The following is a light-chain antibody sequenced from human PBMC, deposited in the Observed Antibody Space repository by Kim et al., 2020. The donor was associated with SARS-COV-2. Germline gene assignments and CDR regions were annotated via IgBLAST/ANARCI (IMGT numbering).Light chain of an antibody. Sequence: AYVGDRVTITCQASQDISNYLKWYQQKPGKAPKLLIYDASNLETGVPSRFSGSGSGTDFTFTISSLQPEDIATYYCQQYDNLPRYTFGQGTKLEI. V-gene: IGKV1-33*01. CDR2: DAS. J-gene: IGKJ2*01. CDR1: QDISNY. CDR3: QQYDNLPRYT.